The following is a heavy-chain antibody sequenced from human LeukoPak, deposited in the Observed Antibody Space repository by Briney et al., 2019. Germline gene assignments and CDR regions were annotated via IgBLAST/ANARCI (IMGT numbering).Heavy chain of an antibody. V-gene: IGHV4-30-4*08. CDR2: IYYSGST. CDR1: GGSISSGDYY. J-gene: IGHJ4*02. CDR3: ARVVAANEYFDY. Sequence: SGTLSLTCAVSGGSISSGDYYWSWIRQPPGQGLEWIGYIYYSGSTYYNPSLKSRVTISVDTSKNQFSLKLSSVTAADTAVYYCARVVAANEYFDYWGQGTLVTVSS. D-gene: IGHD2-15*01.